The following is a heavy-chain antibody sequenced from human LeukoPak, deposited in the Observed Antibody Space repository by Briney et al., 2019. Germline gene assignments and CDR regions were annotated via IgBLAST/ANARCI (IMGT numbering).Heavy chain of an antibody. V-gene: IGHV4-30-4*01. D-gene: IGHD4-11*01. Sequence: PSETLSLTCTVSGGSSSSGDYYWSWIRQPPGKGLEWIGYIYYSGSTYYNPSLKSRVTISVDTSKNQFSLKLSSVTAADTAVYYCAREFTVTTVVDYWGQGTLVTVSS. CDR2: IYYSGST. J-gene: IGHJ4*02. CDR1: GGSSSSGDYY. CDR3: AREFTVTTVVDY.